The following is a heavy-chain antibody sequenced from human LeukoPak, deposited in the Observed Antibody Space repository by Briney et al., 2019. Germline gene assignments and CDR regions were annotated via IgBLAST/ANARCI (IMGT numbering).Heavy chain of an antibody. CDR2: IYHSGST. CDR3: AGLDYYDSSGYSDY. J-gene: IGHJ4*02. Sequence: SETLSLTCTVSGYSISSGYSWGWIRQPPGKGLEWIGNIYHSGSTFYNPSLKSRVTISVDTSKNQFSLKLSSVTAADTAVYYCAGLDYYDSSGYSDYWGQGTLVTVSS. D-gene: IGHD3-22*01. V-gene: IGHV4-38-2*02. CDR1: GYSISSGYS.